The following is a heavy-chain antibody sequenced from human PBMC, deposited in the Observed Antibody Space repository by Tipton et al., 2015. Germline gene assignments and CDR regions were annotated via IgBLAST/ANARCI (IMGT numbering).Heavy chain of an antibody. CDR3: ARESLNTIFGVVLDYGMDV. J-gene: IGHJ6*02. Sequence: TLSLTCTVSGGSISSYYWSWIRQPPGKGLEWIGYIYYSGSTNYNPSLKSRVTISVDTSKNQFSLRLSSVTAADTAVYYCARESLNTIFGVVLDYGMDVWGQGTTVTVSS. CDR2: IYYSGST. V-gene: IGHV4-59*01. CDR1: GGSISSYY. D-gene: IGHD3-3*01.